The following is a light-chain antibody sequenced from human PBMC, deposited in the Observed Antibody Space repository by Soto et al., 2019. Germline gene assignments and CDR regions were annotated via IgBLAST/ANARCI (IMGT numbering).Light chain of an antibody. Sequence: EIVLTQSPATLSLSPGERSTLSCRASQSVSSNLAWYQQKPGQAPRLLIYDASNRATGIPARFSGSGSGTDFTLTISSLEPEDFAVYDCHQRREWPPGATFGGGTKVEI. V-gene: IGKV3-11*01. CDR1: QSVSSN. CDR3: HQRREWPPGAT. CDR2: DAS. J-gene: IGKJ4*01.